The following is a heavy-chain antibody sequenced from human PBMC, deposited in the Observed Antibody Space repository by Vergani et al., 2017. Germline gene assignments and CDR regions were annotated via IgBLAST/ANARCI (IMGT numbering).Heavy chain of an antibody. CDR3: ARQAAADIDY. CDR1: GFTFSSYS. D-gene: IGHD6-13*01. J-gene: IGHJ4*02. V-gene: IGHV3-21*01. CDR2: ISSSSSYI. Sequence: EVQLVESGGGLVKPGGSLILSCAASGFTFSSYSMNWVRQAPGKGLEWVSSISSSSSYIYYADSVKGRFTISRDNAKNSLYLQMNSLSAEDTAVYYCARQAAADIDYWGQGTLVTVSS.